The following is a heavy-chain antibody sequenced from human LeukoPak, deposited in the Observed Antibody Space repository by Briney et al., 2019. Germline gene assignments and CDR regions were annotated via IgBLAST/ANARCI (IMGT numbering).Heavy chain of an antibody. J-gene: IGHJ4*02. CDR1: GFTCSSYG. D-gene: IGHD3-3*01. CDR3: AKDILEWLPNSGYFDY. V-gene: IGHV3-30*18. Sequence: GGSLRLSCAASGFTCSSYGMHWVRQAPGKGLEWVAVISYDGSNKYYADSVKGRFTISRDNSKNTLYLQMNSLRAEDTAVYYCAKDILEWLPNSGYFDYWGQGTLVTVSS. CDR2: ISYDGSNK.